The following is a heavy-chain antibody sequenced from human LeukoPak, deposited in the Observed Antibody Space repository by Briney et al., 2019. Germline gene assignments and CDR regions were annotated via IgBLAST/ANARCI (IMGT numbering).Heavy chain of an antibody. CDR1: GFTFSDYG. Sequence: GGSLRLSCAASGFTFSDYGMYWVRQAPGKGLEWVALIWYDGGKKYYTDSVRGRFTISRDNSKNTLYLQMNSLRAEDTAVYYCVRYCNGGSCYRAAFDVWGPGTTVTVSS. J-gene: IGHJ3*01. CDR3: VRYCNGGSCYRAAFDV. D-gene: IGHD2-15*01. CDR2: IWYDGGKK. V-gene: IGHV3-33*01.